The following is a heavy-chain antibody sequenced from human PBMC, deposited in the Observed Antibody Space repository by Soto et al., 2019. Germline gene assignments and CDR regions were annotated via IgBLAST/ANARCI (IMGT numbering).Heavy chain of an antibody. CDR2: IFGSGET. D-gene: IGHD3-22*01. CDR1: GASMSNYY. Sequence: QVQLQESGPGLLKPSETLSLTCTVSGASMSNYYWSWIRQPAGKGLEWIGRIFGSGETYYNPSLKSRVILSVDLSKSQFSLELTSVTAADTAVYFCVREGDYSDNNGYHLFDYWGQGTLVTVSP. CDR3: VREGDYSDNNGYHLFDY. V-gene: IGHV4-4*07. J-gene: IGHJ4*02.